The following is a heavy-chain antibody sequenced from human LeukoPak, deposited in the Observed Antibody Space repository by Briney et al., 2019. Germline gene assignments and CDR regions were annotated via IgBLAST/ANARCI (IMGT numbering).Heavy chain of an antibody. CDR3: ARGQRRHVDMAPSFDY. CDR1: GFTFSNYA. J-gene: IGHJ4*02. CDR2: ISYDGGNK. Sequence: GRSLRLSCEASGFTFSNYAMHWVRQAPGKGLEWMAVISYDGGNKYYADSLKGRFTISRDNSKNTLYLQMNSLRAEDTALYYFARGQRRHVDMAPSFDYWGQGTLVTVSS. D-gene: IGHD5-24*01. V-gene: IGHV3-30*04.